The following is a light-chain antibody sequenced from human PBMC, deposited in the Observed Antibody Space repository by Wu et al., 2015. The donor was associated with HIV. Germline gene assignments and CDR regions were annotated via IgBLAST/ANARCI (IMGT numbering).Light chain of an antibody. J-gene: IGKJ1*01. Sequence: DIVLTQSPATLSLSPGERVTLSCKASQSVRSHLAWYQQKAGQAPRLLIYDASKRATGVPARFSGSGSGTDFTLTISRLEPEDFAVYYCLQYGSSPQTFGQGTMVEIK. CDR2: DAS. CDR1: QSVRSH. CDR3: LQYGSSPQT. V-gene: IGKV3-11*01.